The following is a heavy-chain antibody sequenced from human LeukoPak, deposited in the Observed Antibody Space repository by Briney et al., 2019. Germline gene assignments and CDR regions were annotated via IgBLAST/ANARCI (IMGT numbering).Heavy chain of an antibody. Sequence: ASVKVSCKASGYTFTSYGISWVRQAPGQGLEWMGWISAYNGNTNYAQKLQGRVTMTTDTSTSTAYMELRSLRSDDTAVYYCARTKGVFDYYYYYMDVWGKGTTVTVSS. V-gene: IGHV1-18*01. CDR2: ISAYNGNT. CDR3: ARTKGVFDYYYYYMDV. CDR1: GYTFTSYG. J-gene: IGHJ6*03. D-gene: IGHD6-13*01.